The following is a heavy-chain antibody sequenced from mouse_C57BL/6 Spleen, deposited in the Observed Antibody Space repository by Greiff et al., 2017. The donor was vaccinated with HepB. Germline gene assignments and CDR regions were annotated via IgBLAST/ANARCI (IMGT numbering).Heavy chain of an antibody. CDR3: ARRGGVYYDYDGNYFDY. D-gene: IGHD2-4*01. V-gene: IGHV14-2*01. CDR2: IDPEDGET. CDR1: GFNIKDYY. Sequence: VQLQQSGAELVKPGASVKLSCTASGFNIKDYYMHWVKQRTEQGLEWIGRIDPEDGETKYAPKYQGKATITADTTSNTAYLQLSSRTSEDTAVYYCARRGGVYYDYDGNYFDYWGQGTTVTVSS. J-gene: IGHJ2*01.